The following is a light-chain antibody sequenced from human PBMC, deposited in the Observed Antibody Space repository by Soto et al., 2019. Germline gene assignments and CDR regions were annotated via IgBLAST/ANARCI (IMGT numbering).Light chain of an antibody. Sequence: DIQMTQSTSSLSASVGDRVTITCRASQSISSYLNWYQQKPGKAPQLLIYAASSLPSGVPSRFSGSGSGTDFSLPISSLQPEDFATYYCQQTYSIPRFTFGPGTKVYVQ. CDR2: AAS. J-gene: IGKJ3*01. CDR1: QSISSY. V-gene: IGKV1-39*01. CDR3: QQTYSIPRFT.